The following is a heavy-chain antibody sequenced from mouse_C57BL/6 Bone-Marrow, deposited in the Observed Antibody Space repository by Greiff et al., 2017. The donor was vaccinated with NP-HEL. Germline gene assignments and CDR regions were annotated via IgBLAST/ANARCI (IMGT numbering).Heavy chain of an antibody. CDR2: INPNNGGT. J-gene: IGHJ1*03. D-gene: IGHD2-4*01. CDR1: GYTFTDYY. Sequence: VQLQQSGPELVKPGASVKISCKASGYTFTDYYMNWVKQSHGKSLEWIGDINPNNGGTSYNQKFKGKATLTVDKSSSTAYMELRSLTSEDSAVYYCARCIYYDYGEAHWYFDVWGTGTTVTVSS. CDR3: ARCIYYDYGEAHWYFDV. V-gene: IGHV1-26*01.